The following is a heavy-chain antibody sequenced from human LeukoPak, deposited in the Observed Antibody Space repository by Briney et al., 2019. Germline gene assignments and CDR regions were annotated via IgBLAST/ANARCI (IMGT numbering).Heavy chain of an antibody. CDR1: GLTFTTYP. Sequence: GGSLRLSCAASGLTFTTYPMQWVRQAPGKGLEWVASISSDGANRYYAESVKGRFTISRANSENTLFLQMDSLRAEDTAVYYCARDRALDYWGQGTLVTVSS. CDR2: ISSDGANR. CDR3: ARDRALDY. J-gene: IGHJ4*02. V-gene: IGHV3-30-3*01.